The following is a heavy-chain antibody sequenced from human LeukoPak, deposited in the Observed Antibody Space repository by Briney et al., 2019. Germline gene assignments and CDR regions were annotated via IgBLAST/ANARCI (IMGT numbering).Heavy chain of an antibody. J-gene: IGHJ4*02. D-gene: IGHD1-26*01. CDR2: INHSGST. CDR1: GGSFSGYY. V-gene: IGHV4-34*01. Sequence: PSETLSLTCAVYGGSFSGYYWSWIRQPPGKGLEWIGEINHSGSTNYNPSLKSRVTISVDTSKNQFSLKLSSVTAADTAVYYCAKGFMGSVGAYFGYWGQGTLVTVSS. CDR3: AKGFMGSVGAYFGY.